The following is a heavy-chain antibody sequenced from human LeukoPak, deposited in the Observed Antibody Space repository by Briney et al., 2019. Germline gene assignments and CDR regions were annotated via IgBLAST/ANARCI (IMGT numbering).Heavy chain of an antibody. CDR2: IWYDGSKT. CDR1: GFSFSNHG. V-gene: IGHV3-33*01. Sequence: GRSLRLSCAASGFSFSNHGMRWVRQAPGKGLEWVAVIWYDGSKTYYADSVKGRFTISRDNFKNTVYLQVSSLRAEDTAVYYCAREVTLRLGYWFDPWGQGTLVTVSS. D-gene: IGHD5-18*01. CDR3: AREVTLRLGYWFDP. J-gene: IGHJ5*02.